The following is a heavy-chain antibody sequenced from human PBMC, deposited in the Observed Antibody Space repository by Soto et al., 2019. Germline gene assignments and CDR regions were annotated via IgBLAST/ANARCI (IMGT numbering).Heavy chain of an antibody. CDR3: TRHADLGYCSSASCYDFDY. D-gene: IGHD2-2*01. J-gene: IGHJ4*02. CDR2: IRSKPNNYAT. CDR1: GLTFSGSA. Sequence: GGSLRLSCAASGLTFSGSAMHWVRQTSGKGLEWVGRIRSKPNNYATEYAASVKGRLTISRDDSKSTAFLQMNSLKSEDTAVYYCTRHADLGYCSSASCYDFDYWGRGTLVTVSS. V-gene: IGHV3-73*01.